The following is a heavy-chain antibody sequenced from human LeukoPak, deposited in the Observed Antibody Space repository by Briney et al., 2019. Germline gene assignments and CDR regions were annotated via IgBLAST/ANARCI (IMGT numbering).Heavy chain of an antibody. CDR1: GFTFSSYW. V-gene: IGHV3-74*01. CDR3: ARSLSLGYYYDSSGYSL. J-gene: IGHJ4*02. D-gene: IGHD3-22*01. CDR2: INSDGSST. Sequence: PGGSLRLSCAASGFTFSSYWMHWVRHAPGKGLVWVSRINSDGSSTSYADSVKGRFTISRDNAKNTLYLQMNSLRAEDTAVYYCARSLSLGYYYDSSGYSLWGQGTLVTVSS.